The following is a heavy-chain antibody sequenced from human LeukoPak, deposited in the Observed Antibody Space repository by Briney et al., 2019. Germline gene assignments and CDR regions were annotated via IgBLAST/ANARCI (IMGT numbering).Heavy chain of an antibody. CDR1: GGSISSYY. CDR2: IYTSGNT. D-gene: IGHD2-2*03. CDR3: ARGPGYCSSTGCHPYYYYGMDV. J-gene: IGHJ6*02. Sequence: SETLSLTCTVSGGSISSYYWSWIRHPAGKGLELIGRIYTSGNTNYNPSLKSRVTMSVDTSKNQFSLKLSSVTAADTAVYYCARGPGYCSSTGCHPYYYYGMDVWGQGTTVTVSS. V-gene: IGHV4-4*07.